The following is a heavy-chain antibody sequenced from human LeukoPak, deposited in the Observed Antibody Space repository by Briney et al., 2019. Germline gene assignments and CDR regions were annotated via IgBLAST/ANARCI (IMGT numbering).Heavy chain of an antibody. J-gene: IGHJ6*02. V-gene: IGHV1-69*01. CDR1: GGTFSSYA. CDR2: IIPIFGTA. Sequence: ASVKVSCKASGGTFSSYAISWVRQAPGQGLEWMGGIIPIFGTANYAQKFQGRVTLTADESTSTAYMELSSLRSEDTAVYYCARGQGDYYYYYGMDVWGQGTTVTVSS. CDR3: ARGQGDYYYYYGMDV.